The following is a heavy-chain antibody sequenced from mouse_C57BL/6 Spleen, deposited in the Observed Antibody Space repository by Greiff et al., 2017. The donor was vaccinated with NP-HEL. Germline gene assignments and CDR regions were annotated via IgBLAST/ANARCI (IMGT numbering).Heavy chain of an antibody. V-gene: IGHV7-3*01. Sequence: EVKLMESGGGLVQPGGSLSLSCAASGFTFTDYYMSWVRQPPGKALEWLGFIRNKANGYTTEYSASVKGRFTISRDNSQSILYLQMNALGAEDSATYYCARYEGGTTVVGAMDYWGQGTSVTVSS. CDR1: GFTFTDYY. CDR2: IRNKANGYTT. D-gene: IGHD1-1*01. CDR3: ARYEGGTTVVGAMDY. J-gene: IGHJ4*01.